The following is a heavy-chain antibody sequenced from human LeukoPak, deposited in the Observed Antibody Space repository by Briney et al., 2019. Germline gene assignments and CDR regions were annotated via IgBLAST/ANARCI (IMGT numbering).Heavy chain of an antibody. CDR3: ARWGEDYYDSGGYYHD. V-gene: IGHV1-69*04. Sequence: GASVKVSCKASGGTFSSYAISWVRQAPGQGLEWMGRIIPIFGIANYAQKFQGRVTITADKSTSTAYMELNSLRSEDTAVYYCARWGEDYYDSGGYYHDWGQGTLVTVSS. CDR2: IIPIFGIA. D-gene: IGHD3-22*01. J-gene: IGHJ4*02. CDR1: GGTFSSYA.